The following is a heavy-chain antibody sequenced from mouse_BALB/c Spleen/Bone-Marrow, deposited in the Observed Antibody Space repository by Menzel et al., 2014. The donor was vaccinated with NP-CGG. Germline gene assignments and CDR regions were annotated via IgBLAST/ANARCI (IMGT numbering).Heavy chain of an antibody. CDR2: IVPANGNT. V-gene: IGHV14-3*02. CDR3: ASYVDGYYYDY. Sequence: VLLYESGAELVKSGASVKLSCTASGFNIKDTYMHWVIQRPEQGLEWIGRIVPANGNTKYDPKFHGKATITADTSSNTAYLQLSSLTSEDTAVYYCASYVDGYYYDYWGKGTTLT. CDR1: GFNIKDTY. J-gene: IGHJ2*01.